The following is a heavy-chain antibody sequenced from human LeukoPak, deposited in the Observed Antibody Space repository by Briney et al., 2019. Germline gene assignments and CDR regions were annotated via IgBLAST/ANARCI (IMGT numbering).Heavy chain of an antibody. Sequence: SETLSLTCAVYGGSFSGYYWSWIRQPPGEGLEWIGEINHSGSTNYNPSLKSRVTISVDTSKNQFSLKLSSVTAADTAVYYCARGSTGYYYYVDVWGKGTTVIISS. CDR3: ARGSTGYYYYVDV. CDR1: GGSFSGYY. CDR2: INHSGST. J-gene: IGHJ6*03. V-gene: IGHV4-34*01. D-gene: IGHD2-8*02.